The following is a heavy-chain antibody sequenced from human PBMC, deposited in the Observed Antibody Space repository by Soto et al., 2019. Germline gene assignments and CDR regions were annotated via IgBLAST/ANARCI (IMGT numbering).Heavy chain of an antibody. CDR3: ARDRGVRGVLTPFYYYYYGMDV. D-gene: IGHD3-10*01. J-gene: IGHJ6*02. CDR2: ISSNGGST. CDR1: GFTFSSYA. V-gene: IGHV3-64*04. Sequence: PGGSLRLSCSASGFTFSSYAMHWVRQAPGKGLEYVSAISSNGGSTYYADSVKGRFTISRDNSKNTLYLQMNSLRAEDTAVYYCARDRGVRGVLTPFYYYYYGMDVWGQGTTVTVSS.